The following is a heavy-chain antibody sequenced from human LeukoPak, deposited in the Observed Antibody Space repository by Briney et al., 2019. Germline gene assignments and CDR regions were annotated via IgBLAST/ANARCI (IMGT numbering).Heavy chain of an antibody. D-gene: IGHD1-14*01. Sequence: GGSLRLSCAASGFTLSSYWMTWVRQAPGKGLEWVANIKQDGSEKYYVDSVKGRFTISRDNAKNSLYLQTNSLRAEDTAVYYCATVRSNYYYYYMDVWGKGTTVTVSS. V-gene: IGHV3-7*01. CDR2: IKQDGSEK. CDR1: GFTLSSYW. CDR3: ATVRSNYYYYYMDV. J-gene: IGHJ6*03.